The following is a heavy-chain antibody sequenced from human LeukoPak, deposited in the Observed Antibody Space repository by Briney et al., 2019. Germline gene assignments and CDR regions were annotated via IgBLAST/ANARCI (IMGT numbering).Heavy chain of an antibody. Sequence: SETLSLTCTVSGGSISSYYWSWIRQPPGKGLEWIGYIYYSGSTNYNPSLKSRVTISVDTSKNQFSLKLSSVTAADTAVYYCARDGTMIPTPSGGFDPWGQGTLVTVSS. CDR1: GGSISSYY. J-gene: IGHJ5*02. CDR2: IYYSGST. V-gene: IGHV4-59*12. CDR3: ARDGTMIPTPSGGFDP. D-gene: IGHD3-22*01.